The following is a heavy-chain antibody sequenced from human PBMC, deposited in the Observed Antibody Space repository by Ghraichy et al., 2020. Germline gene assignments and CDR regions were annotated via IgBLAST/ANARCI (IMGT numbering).Heavy chain of an antibody. V-gene: IGHV1-2*02. Sequence: KGWINPDSGATHSPQKFQGRVTMARDTSISTAYMDLSRLRSDDTAVYFCARIMRGSSNFDLWGRGTQVTVSS. CDR3: ARIMRGSSNFDL. J-gene: IGHJ2*01. CDR2: INPDSGAT. D-gene: IGHD3-10*01.